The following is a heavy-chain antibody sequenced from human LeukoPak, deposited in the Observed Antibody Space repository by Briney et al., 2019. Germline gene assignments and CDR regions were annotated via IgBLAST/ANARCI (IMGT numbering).Heavy chain of an antibody. CDR2: RGGVT. CDR3: AKNGGYSYGLYYFDY. J-gene: IGHJ4*02. D-gene: IGHD5-18*01. Sequence: RGGVTYYADSGKGRFTISRDNSKNTVYLQMDSLRAEDSAVYYCAKNGGYSYGLYYFDYWGQGTLVTVSS. V-gene: IGHV3-23*01.